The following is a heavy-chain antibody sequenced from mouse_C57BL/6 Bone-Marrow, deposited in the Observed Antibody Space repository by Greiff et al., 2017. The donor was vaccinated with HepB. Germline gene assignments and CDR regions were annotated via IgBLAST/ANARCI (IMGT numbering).Heavy chain of an antibody. CDR3: ARGDDYFDY. Sequence: EVQLVGSGPGLVKPSQSLSLTCSVTGYSITSGYYWNWIRQFPGNKLEWMGYISYDGSNNYNPSLKNRISITRDTSKNQFFLKLNSVTTEDTATYYCARGDDYFDYWGQGTTLTVSS. D-gene: IGHD3-3*01. J-gene: IGHJ2*01. CDR2: ISYDGSN. CDR1: GYSITSGYY. V-gene: IGHV3-6*01.